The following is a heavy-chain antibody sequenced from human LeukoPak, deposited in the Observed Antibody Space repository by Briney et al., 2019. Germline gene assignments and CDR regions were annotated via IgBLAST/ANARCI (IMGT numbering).Heavy chain of an antibody. J-gene: IGHJ4*02. CDR1: GFTFSSYS. CDR3: AREYNYGFDY. D-gene: IGHD3-10*01. V-gene: IGHV3-21*01. Sequence: PGGSLRLSCAASGFTFSSYSMNWVRQAPVKGLEWVSSISDSSNYIYYADSVKGRFTISRDNAKNSLYLQMNSLRAEDTAVYYCAREYNYGFDYWGQGTLVTVSS. CDR2: ISDSSNYI.